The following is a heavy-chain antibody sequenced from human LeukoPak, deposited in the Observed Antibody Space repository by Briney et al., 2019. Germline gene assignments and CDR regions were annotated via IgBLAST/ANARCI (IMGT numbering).Heavy chain of an antibody. Sequence: ASVKVSCKASGYTFTGYYMHWARQAPGQGLEWMGRIIPILGIANYAQKFQGRVTITADKSTSTAYMELSSLRSEDTAVYYCASNSNRGYTSNWFDPWGQGTLVTVSS. D-gene: IGHD4-23*01. CDR2: IIPILGIA. CDR3: ASNSNRGYTSNWFDP. V-gene: IGHV1-69*02. J-gene: IGHJ5*02. CDR1: GYTFTGYY.